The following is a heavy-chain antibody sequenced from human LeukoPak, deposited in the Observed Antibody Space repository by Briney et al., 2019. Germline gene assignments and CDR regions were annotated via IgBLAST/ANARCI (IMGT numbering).Heavy chain of an antibody. D-gene: IGHD2-15*01. V-gene: IGHV3-23*01. Sequence: GGSLRLSCAASGFTFSSYAMSWVRQAPGKGLEWVSGISSSGGSTYYSDSVKGRFTISRDNSKNTLHLQMNSLRAEGTAVYYCAKDRDIVVVVAALDYWGQGTLVTVSS. CDR3: AKDRDIVVVVAALDY. J-gene: IGHJ4*02. CDR2: ISSSGGST. CDR1: GFTFSSYA.